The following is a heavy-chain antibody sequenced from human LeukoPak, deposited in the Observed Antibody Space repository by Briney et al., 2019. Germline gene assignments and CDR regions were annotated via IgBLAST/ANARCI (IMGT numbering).Heavy chain of an antibody. CDR2: INPNSGGT. Sequence: ASVKVSCKASGYTFTGYYMHWVRQAPGQGLEWMGWINPNSGGTNYAQKFQGWVTMTRDTSISTAYMELSRLRSEDTAVYYCARVSVVAATPFDYWGQGTLVTVSS. CDR3: ARVSVVAATPFDY. V-gene: IGHV1-2*04. CDR1: GYTFTGYY. J-gene: IGHJ4*02. D-gene: IGHD2-15*01.